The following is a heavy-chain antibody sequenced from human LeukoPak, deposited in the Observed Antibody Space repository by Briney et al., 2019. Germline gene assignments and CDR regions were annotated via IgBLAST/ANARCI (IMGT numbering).Heavy chain of an antibody. V-gene: IGHV3-21*01. CDR3: ARGMTAYCGGDCYSPSDFDI. CDR2: ISSSSSYI. CDR1: GFTFSSYS. J-gene: IGHJ3*02. Sequence: GGSLRLSCAASGFTFSSYSMNWVRQAPGKGLEWVSSISSSSSYIYYADSVKGRFTISRDNAKNSLYLQMNSLRAEDTAVYYCARGMTAYCGGDCYSPSDFDIWGQGTMVTASS. D-gene: IGHD2-21*02.